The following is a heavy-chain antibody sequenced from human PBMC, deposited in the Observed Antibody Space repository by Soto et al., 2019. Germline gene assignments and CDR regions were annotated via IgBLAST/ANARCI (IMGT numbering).Heavy chain of an antibody. J-gene: IGHJ4*02. Sequence: GGSLRLSCAASGFTFSNYWMHWVRQVSGKGLVWVSRINSDGSSTSYADSVKGRFTISRDNAKNTLYLQMNSLRAEDTAVYYCARDPAPSGWYDYWGQGTLVTVSS. CDR3: ARDPAPSGWYDY. CDR2: INSDGSST. V-gene: IGHV3-74*01. CDR1: GFTFSNYW. D-gene: IGHD6-19*01.